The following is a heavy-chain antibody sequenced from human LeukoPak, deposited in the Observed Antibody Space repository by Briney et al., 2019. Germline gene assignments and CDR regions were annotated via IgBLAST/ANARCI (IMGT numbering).Heavy chain of an antibody. CDR2: INHSGST. V-gene: IGHV4-34*01. Sequence: PSETLSLTCAVYGGSFSGYYWSWIRQPPGKGREWIGEINHSGSTNYNPSLKSRVTISVDTSKNQFSLKLSSVTAADTAVYYCARGRIRYSSPFDYWGQGTLVTVSS. J-gene: IGHJ4*02. CDR3: ARGRIRYSSPFDY. D-gene: IGHD6-13*01. CDR1: GGSFSGYY.